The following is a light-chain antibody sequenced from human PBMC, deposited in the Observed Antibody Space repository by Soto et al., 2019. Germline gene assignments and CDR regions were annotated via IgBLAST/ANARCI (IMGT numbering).Light chain of an antibody. CDR1: SSNIESNY. J-gene: IGLJ2*01. CDR2: SNN. CDR3: AAWDDSLSGPV. V-gene: IGLV1-47*02. Sequence: QSVLTQPPSASGTPGQRVTISCSGSSSNIESNYVYWYQQLPGTAPKVIIYSNNQRPSGVPDRFSGSKSGTSASLAISGLRSDDEADYYCAAWDDSLSGPVFGGGTKVTVL.